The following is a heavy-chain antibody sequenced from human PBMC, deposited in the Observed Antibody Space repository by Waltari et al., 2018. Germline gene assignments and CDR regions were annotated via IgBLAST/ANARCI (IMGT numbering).Heavy chain of an antibody. Sequence: EVLLVESGGGLVQPGRSLRLSCTSSGFTFGDYAMGWVRQAPGKGLEWVGFIRSKTYGGTTEYAGGVKGRFTISRDDSKSIAYLQMDSLKTEDTAVYYCTRDRRHYYDSSPGDIWGQGTMVTVSS. CDR2: IRSKTYGGTT. D-gene: IGHD3-22*01. V-gene: IGHV3-49*04. CDR3: TRDRRHYYDSSPGDI. CDR1: GFTFGDYA. J-gene: IGHJ3*02.